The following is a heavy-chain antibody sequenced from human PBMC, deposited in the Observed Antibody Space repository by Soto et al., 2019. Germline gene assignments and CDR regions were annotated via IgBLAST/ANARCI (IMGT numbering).Heavy chain of an antibody. CDR2: IHPNSGGT. V-gene: IGHV1-2*02. J-gene: IGHJ4*02. D-gene: IGHD1-7*01. CDR3: ATDRNYEVFDY. CDR1: GYTFTDYY. Sequence: QVHLVQSGAEVKKPGASVKVSCKASGYTFTDYYIHWVRQAPGQGLEWMGWIHPNSGGTKYGQKFQGRVTMTRDTSISTAYMELSRLTSDDTAVYFCATDRNYEVFDYWGQGTLVTVSS.